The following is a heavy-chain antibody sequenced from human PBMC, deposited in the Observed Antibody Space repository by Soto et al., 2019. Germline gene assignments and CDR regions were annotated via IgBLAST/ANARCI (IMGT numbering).Heavy chain of an antibody. CDR1: GYTFTSYG. J-gene: IGHJ5*02. CDR3: ARAGMLYYDFWSGKSWFDP. Sequence: QVQLVQSGAEVKKPGASVKVSCKASGYTFTSYGISWVRQAPGQGLEWMGWISAYNGNTNYAQKLQGRVTMTTDTSTSTAYMELRSLRSDDTAVYYCARAGMLYYDFWSGKSWFDPWGQGTLVTVSS. CDR2: ISAYNGNT. D-gene: IGHD3-3*01. V-gene: IGHV1-18*01.